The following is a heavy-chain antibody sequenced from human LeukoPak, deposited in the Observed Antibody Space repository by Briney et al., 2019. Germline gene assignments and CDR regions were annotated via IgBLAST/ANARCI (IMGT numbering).Heavy chain of an antibody. J-gene: IGHJ6*03. CDR2: IYYSGNT. CDR3: ARGSRAPAAIPYYYYYMDV. V-gene: IGHV4-39*07. Sequence: SETLSLTCTVSGGSISSSSYYWGWIRQPPGKGLEWIGNIYYSGNTYCNPSLKSRVTISVDTSKNQFSLKLTSVTAADTAVYYCARGSRAPAAIPYYYYYMDVWGKGTTVTVSS. D-gene: IGHD2-2*02. CDR1: GGSISSSSYY.